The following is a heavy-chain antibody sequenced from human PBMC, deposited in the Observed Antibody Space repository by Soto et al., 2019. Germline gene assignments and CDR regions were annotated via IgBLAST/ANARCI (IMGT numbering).Heavy chain of an antibody. Sequence: QVQLVQSGAEVKKPGASVKVSCKASGYTFTSYGISWVRQAPGQGLEWMGWISAYNGNTNYAQKLQGRVTMTTDTSTSTAYMEQRSLRSDDTAVYYCARDRVDRDGWYRMGWFDPWGQGTLVTVSS. D-gene: IGHD6-19*01. CDR2: ISAYNGNT. V-gene: IGHV1-18*01. CDR1: GYTFTSYG. CDR3: ARDRVDRDGWYRMGWFDP. J-gene: IGHJ5*02.